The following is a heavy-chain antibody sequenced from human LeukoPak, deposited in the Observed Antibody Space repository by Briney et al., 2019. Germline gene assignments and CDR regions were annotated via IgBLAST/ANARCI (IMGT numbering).Heavy chain of an antibody. CDR2: INHSGST. CDR1: GGSISSSSYY. Sequence: SETLSLTCTVSGGSISSSSYYWGWIRQPPGKGLEWIGEINHSGSTNYNPSLKSRVTISVDTSKNQFSLKLSSVTAADTAVYYCARGLETSYYDSSGYSSGAFDIWGQGTMVTVSS. CDR3: ARGLETSYYDSSGYSSGAFDI. J-gene: IGHJ3*02. D-gene: IGHD3-22*01. V-gene: IGHV4-39*07.